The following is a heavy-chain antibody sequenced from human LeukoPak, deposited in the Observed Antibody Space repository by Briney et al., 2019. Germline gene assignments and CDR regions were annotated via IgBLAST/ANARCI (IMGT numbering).Heavy chain of an antibody. Sequence: SVKVSCKASGGTFSSYAISWVRQAPGQGLEWMGGIIPIFGTANYAQEFQGRVTITADESTSTAYMELSSLRSEDTAVYYCARDRYSGSYSDFDYWGQGTLVTVSS. CDR2: IIPIFGTA. CDR3: ARDRYSGSYSDFDY. J-gene: IGHJ4*02. V-gene: IGHV1-69*13. CDR1: GGTFSSYA. D-gene: IGHD1-26*01.